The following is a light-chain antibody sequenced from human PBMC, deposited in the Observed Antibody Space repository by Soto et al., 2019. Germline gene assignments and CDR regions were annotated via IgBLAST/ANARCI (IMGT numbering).Light chain of an antibody. Sequence: VLTQSPATLSVSPGERATLSCRASQSVSSNLAWYQQKPGQAPRLLIYGASNRATSIPARFSGSGSGTDFPLTINSLHSEDFPLYYCQQYHHWRTFGQGTKVQIK. CDR1: QSVSSN. J-gene: IGKJ1*01. CDR3: QQYHHWRT. V-gene: IGKV3-15*01. CDR2: GAS.